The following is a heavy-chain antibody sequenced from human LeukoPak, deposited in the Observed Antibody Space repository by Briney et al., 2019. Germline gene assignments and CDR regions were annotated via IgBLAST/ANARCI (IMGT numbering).Heavy chain of an antibody. Sequence: ASVKVSCKASGYTFTSYDINWVRQATGQRPERMGWMSPNSGDTGYAQKFQDRVTMTRNTSISTAYMELSSLRSDDTAVYYCARGPPNWGYDYWGPGTLVTVSS. J-gene: IGHJ4*02. V-gene: IGHV1-8*01. CDR2: MSPNSGDT. CDR1: GYTFTSYD. CDR3: ARGPPNWGYDY. D-gene: IGHD7-27*01.